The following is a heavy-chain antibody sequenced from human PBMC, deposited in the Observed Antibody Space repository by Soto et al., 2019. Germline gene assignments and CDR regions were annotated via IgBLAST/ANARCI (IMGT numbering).Heavy chain of an antibody. CDR2: NYYSGIT. D-gene: IGHD6-6*01. J-gene: IGHJ6*02. V-gene: IGHV4-31*03. CDR1: GGSISSGGYY. CDR3: ARGSSIAGLYYGMDV. Sequence: QVQLQESGPGLVKPSQTLSLTCTVSGGSISSGGYYWTWIRQHPGKGLAWIGYNYYSGITYYNPSLKSRVCISLDTSKNQFSLKLSSVTAADTAVYYCARGSSIAGLYYGMDVWGQGTTVTVSS.